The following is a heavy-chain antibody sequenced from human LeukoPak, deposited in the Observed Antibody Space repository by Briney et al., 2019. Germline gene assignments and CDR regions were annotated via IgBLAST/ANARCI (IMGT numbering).Heavy chain of an antibody. CDR2: IYHSGST. CDR3: ARCYGDSNWFDP. D-gene: IGHD4-17*01. CDR1: GGSISSGGYS. Sequence: SETLSLTCAVSGGSISSGGYSWSWIRQPPGKGLEWIGYIYHSGSTYYNPSLRSRVTISLDTSKNQFSLKLSSVTAADTAVYYRARCYGDSNWFDPWGQGTLVTVSS. V-gene: IGHV4-30-2*01. J-gene: IGHJ5*02.